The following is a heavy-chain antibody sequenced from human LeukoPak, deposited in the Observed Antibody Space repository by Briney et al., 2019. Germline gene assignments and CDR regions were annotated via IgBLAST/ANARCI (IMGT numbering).Heavy chain of an antibody. Sequence: GGSLRLSCAASGFTFSSYWMSWVRQAPGKGLEWVANIKQDGSEKYYVDSVKGRFTISRDNAKNSLYLRMNSLRAEDTAVYYCALYSNYYYYGMDVWGQGTTVTVSS. CDR3: ALYSNYYYYGMDV. D-gene: IGHD4-11*01. CDR2: IKQDGSEK. V-gene: IGHV3-7*03. J-gene: IGHJ6*02. CDR1: GFTFSSYW.